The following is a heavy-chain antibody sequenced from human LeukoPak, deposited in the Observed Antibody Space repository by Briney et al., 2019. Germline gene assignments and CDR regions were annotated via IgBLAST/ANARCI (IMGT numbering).Heavy chain of an antibody. D-gene: IGHD2-2*02. Sequence: SVKVSCKASGGTFSSYAISWVRQAPGQGLEWMGGIIPIFGTANYAQTFQGRVTITADESTSTAYMELSSLRSEDTAVYYCARLPEYCSSTSCYRAWGQGTLVTVSS. CDR2: IIPIFGTA. V-gene: IGHV1-69*13. CDR1: GGTFSSYA. CDR3: ARLPEYCSSTSCYRA. J-gene: IGHJ5*02.